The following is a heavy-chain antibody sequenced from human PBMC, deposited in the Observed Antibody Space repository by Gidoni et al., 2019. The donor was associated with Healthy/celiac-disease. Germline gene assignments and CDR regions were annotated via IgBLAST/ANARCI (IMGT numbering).Heavy chain of an antibody. CDR2: ISGSSSYT. J-gene: IGHJ5*02. CDR3: ARVDCSSTSCYGDFGFDP. Sequence: QVQLVESGGGLVKPGGSLRLSCAASGFTFSDFYMSWIRQAPGKGLEWVSYISGSSSYTNYADSVKGRFTISRDNAKNSLYLQMNSLRAEDTAVYYCARVDCSSTSCYGDFGFDPWGQGTLVTVSS. CDR1: GFTFSDFY. V-gene: IGHV3-11*05. D-gene: IGHD2-2*01.